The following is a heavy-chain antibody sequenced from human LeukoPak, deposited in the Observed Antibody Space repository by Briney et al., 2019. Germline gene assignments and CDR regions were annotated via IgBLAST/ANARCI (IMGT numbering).Heavy chain of an antibody. D-gene: IGHD5-18*01. J-gene: IGHJ4*01. CDR2: IRTKTHKYAT. CDR1: GFTFSGSA. CDR3: TRHRYGDSGGDFDH. V-gene: IGHV3-73*01. Sequence: GGSLRLSCAGSGFTFSGSAIHWVRLPSGKGLEWLGYIRTKTHKYATLYTASLKGRFTISRDDSKNTAYLQMNSLQTEDTAVYYCTRHRYGDSGGDFDHWGHGTRVTVSS.